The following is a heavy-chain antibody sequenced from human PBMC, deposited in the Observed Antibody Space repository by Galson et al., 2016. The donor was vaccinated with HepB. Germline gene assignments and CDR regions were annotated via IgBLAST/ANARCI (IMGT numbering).Heavy chain of an antibody. CDR1: GGSISSYY. CDR3: VRGSAYDTRAYTPSDFYYGLDV. CDR2: IYYSGST. V-gene: IGHV4-59*01. D-gene: IGHD3-22*01. Sequence: ETLSLTCIVSGGSISSYYWNWIRQPPGKGLEWIGYIYYSGSTNYNPSLKSRVTMSVDTSKNQFSLNLNSVTAADTAVYYCVRGSAYDTRAYTPSDFYYGLDVWGQGTTVTVSS. J-gene: IGHJ6*02.